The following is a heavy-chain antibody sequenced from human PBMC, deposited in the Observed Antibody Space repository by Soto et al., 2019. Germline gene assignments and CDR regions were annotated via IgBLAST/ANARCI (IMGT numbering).Heavy chain of an antibody. V-gene: IGHV4-31*03. CDR3: ARSDGRY. Sequence: SETLSLTCSVSAGSISSGGTYWSWIRQHPGMGLEWIGYIYYSGTTYYHPSLKGRVTISLDTSKNQFSLKLNSVTAADTAVYYCARSDGRYWGQGTLVTVSS. J-gene: IGHJ4*02. CDR2: IYYSGTT. CDR1: AGSISSGGTY.